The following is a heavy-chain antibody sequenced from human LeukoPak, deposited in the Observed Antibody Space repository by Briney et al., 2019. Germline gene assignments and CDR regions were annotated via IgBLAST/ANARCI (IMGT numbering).Heavy chain of an antibody. CDR1: GVSISNYY. J-gene: IGHJ4*02. CDR3: ARASDRLQPPEY. Sequence: SETLSLTCTVSGVSISNYYWTWIRQPPGKGLEWIGYIYYSGSTNYNPSLKSRVTISVDTSKNQFSLKLSSVTAADTAMYYCARASDRLQPPEYWGQGTLVTASS. CDR2: IYYSGST. V-gene: IGHV4-59*01. D-gene: IGHD4-11*01.